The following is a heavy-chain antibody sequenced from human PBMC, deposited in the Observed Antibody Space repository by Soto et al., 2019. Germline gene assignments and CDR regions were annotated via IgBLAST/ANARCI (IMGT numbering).Heavy chain of an antibody. CDR1: GLTISSYA. D-gene: IGHD2-2*01. Sequence: GRSLRHSCPASGLTISSYAMSWVRQAQGKGLEWDSAISGSGGSTYYADSVKGRFTISRDNSKNTLYLQMNSLRAEDIAVYYCAKDVAVPAATFDYWGQGTLVTVPS. CDR3: AKDVAVPAATFDY. V-gene: IGHV3-23*01. CDR2: ISGSGGST. J-gene: IGHJ4*02.